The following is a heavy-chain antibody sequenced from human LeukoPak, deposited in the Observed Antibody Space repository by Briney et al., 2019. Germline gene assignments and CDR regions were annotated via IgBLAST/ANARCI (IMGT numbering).Heavy chain of an antibody. J-gene: IGHJ6*02. CDR2: MNPNSGNT. D-gene: IGHD3-22*01. V-gene: IGHV1-8*01. CDR3: ARDGYYYDSSGYYRLSYGMDV. CDR1: GYTFTRYD. Sequence: ASVKVSCKASGYTFTRYDINWVRQATGQGLEWMGWMNPNSGNTGYAQKFQGRVTMTRNTSISTAYMELSSLRSEDTAVYYCARDGYYYDSSGYYRLSYGMDVWGQGTTVTVSS.